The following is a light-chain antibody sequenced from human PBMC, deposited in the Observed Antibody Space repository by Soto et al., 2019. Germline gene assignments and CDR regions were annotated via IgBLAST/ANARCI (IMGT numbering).Light chain of an antibody. CDR1: SGSVSTSKY. CDR2: STN. V-gene: IGLV8-61*01. Sequence: QTVVTQAPSVSVSPGGTVTLTCGLSSGSVSTSKYPSWYQQTPGQAPRTLIYSTNSRSSGVPDRFSGSILGNKAALTITGAQADDESDYYCVLYMGSGIWVFGGGTKLTVL. CDR3: VLYMGSGIWV. J-gene: IGLJ3*02.